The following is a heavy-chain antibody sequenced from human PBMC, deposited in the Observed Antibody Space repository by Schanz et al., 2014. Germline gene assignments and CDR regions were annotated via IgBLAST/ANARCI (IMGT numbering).Heavy chain of an antibody. J-gene: IGHJ4*02. D-gene: IGHD5-12*01. CDR3: ARAFGGYDPAGALDY. CDR2: IYPNSGGT. CDR1: GYTFTGYY. V-gene: IGHV1-2*06. Sequence: QVQLLQSGAEVKKPGASMKVSCKASGYTFTGYYIHWVRQAPGLGLEWMGRIYPNSGGTIYAEKFQGRVTMTRDTSITTAYMDLSSLRSDDTAVYYCARAFGGYDPAGALDYWGQGTLVTVSS.